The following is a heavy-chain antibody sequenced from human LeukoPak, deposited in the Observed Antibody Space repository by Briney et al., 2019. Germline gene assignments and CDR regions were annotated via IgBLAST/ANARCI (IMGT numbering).Heavy chain of an antibody. Sequence: PSETLSLTCAVYGGSFSGYYWSWIRQPPGKGLEWIGEINHSGSTNYNPSLKSRVTISVDTSKNQFSLKLSSVTAADTAVYYCARLAYYYDSSGYYLFDYWGQGTLVTVSS. J-gene: IGHJ4*02. CDR2: INHSGST. D-gene: IGHD3-22*01. V-gene: IGHV4-34*01. CDR1: GGSFSGYY. CDR3: ARLAYYYDSSGYYLFDY.